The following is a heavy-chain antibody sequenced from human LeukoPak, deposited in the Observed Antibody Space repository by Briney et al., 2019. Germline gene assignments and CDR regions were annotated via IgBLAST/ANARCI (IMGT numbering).Heavy chain of an antibody. CDR2: IYSDESST. J-gene: IGHJ4*02. CDR3: AKFLTYYYDSSGSNFDY. Sequence: GGSLRLSCAASGFTFSDYWMHWVRQAPGKGLEWVSRIYSDESSTYYADSVKGRVTISRDNAKNTLYLQMNSLRVEDTAIYYCAKFLTYYYDSSGSNFDYWGQGTLVTVSS. D-gene: IGHD3-22*01. CDR1: GFTFSDYW. V-gene: IGHV3-74*01.